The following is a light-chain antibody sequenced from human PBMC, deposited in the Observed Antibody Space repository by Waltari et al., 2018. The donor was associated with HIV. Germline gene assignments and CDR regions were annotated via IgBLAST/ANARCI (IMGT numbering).Light chain of an antibody. Sequence: QSALTQPASVSGSPGQSIPISCTGTTSDIGGYNYVSWYRQHPGKAPKLMIYEVTNRPSGVSNRFSGSKSGTTAFLTISGLQAEDEAAYYCSSYRSSTTWVFGGGTKLTV. CDR1: TSDIGGYNY. CDR3: SSYRSSTTWV. J-gene: IGLJ3*02. CDR2: EVT. V-gene: IGLV2-14*01.